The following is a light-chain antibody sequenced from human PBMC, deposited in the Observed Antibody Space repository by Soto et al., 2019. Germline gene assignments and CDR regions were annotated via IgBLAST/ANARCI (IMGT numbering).Light chain of an antibody. CDR3: ISYTGSSTSYV. CDR2: EVT. Sequence: LTQPASVSGSPGQSITISCTGTSSDIGGHHFVSWYQQQSGKAPKLVIYEVTYRPSGVSHRFSASKSGNTASLTISGLQAGDGADYYCISYTGSSTSYVFGTGTKVTV. J-gene: IGLJ1*01. V-gene: IGLV2-14*01. CDR1: SSDIGGHHF.